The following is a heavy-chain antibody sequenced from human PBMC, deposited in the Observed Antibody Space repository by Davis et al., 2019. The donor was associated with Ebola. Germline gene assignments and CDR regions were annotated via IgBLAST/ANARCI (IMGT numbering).Heavy chain of an antibody. D-gene: IGHD2-15*01. Sequence: GSLRLSCTVSGGSISSYYWSWIRQPPGKGLEWIGYIYYSGSTNYNPSLKSRVTISVDTSKNQFSLKLSSVTAADTAVYYCARVRYCSGGSCYGIYAFDIWGQGTMVTVSS. J-gene: IGHJ3*02. CDR2: IYYSGST. V-gene: IGHV4-59*01. CDR3: ARVRYCSGGSCYGIYAFDI. CDR1: GGSISSYY.